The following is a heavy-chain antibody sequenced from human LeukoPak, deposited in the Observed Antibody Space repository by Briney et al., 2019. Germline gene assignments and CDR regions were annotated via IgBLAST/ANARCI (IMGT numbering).Heavy chain of an antibody. CDR3: ARQWLNAFDI. CDR1: GFTFDDYA. V-gene: IGHV3-9*01. D-gene: IGHD6-19*01. J-gene: IGHJ3*02. CDR2: ISWNSGSI. Sequence: GGSLRLSCAASGFTFDDYAMHWVRQAPGKGLEWVSGISWNSGSIGYADPVKGRFTISRDNAKNSLYLQMNSLRAEDTALYYCARQWLNAFDIWGQGTMVTVSS.